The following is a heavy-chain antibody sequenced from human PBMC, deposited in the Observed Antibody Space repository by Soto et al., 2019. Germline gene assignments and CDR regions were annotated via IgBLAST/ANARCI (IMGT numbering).Heavy chain of an antibody. CDR3: ASVRTTDYEIDY. J-gene: IGHJ4*02. CDR2: IKRDGRGK. D-gene: IGHD4-17*01. CDR1: GFMFVSDW. Sequence: PGGSLRLSCTASGFMFVSDWMTWVRHVRGKGLQWVANIKRDGRGKYYVDCVKGRCTISRDNADNSVFLEMNNLRVDDTATYYCASVRTTDYEIDYWGQGALVTVSS. V-gene: IGHV3-7*03.